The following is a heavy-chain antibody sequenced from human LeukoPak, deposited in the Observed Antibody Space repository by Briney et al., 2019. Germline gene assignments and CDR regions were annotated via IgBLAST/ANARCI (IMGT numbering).Heavy chain of an antibody. CDR3: ARGVTSGGVYDY. CDR2: IYYSGST. Sequence: SETLSLTCTVSGGSISSYYWSWIRQPPGKGLEWIGYIYYSGSTNYNPSLKSRVTISVDTSKNQLSLKLSSVTAADTAVYYCARGVTSGGVYDYWGQGTLVTVSS. V-gene: IGHV4-59*01. J-gene: IGHJ4*02. CDR1: GGSISSYY. D-gene: IGHD3-16*01.